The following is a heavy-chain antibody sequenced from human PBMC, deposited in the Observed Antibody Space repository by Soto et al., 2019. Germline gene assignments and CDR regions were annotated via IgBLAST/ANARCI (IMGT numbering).Heavy chain of an antibody. CDR1: GYTFTSYA. CDR3: PSDLQAHY. V-gene: IGHV1-3*01. Sequence: QVQLVQSGAEVKKPGASVKVSCKASGYTFTSYAMHWVRQAPGQRLEWMGWINAGNGNTKSSQKFQGRVTITRDTSASPAYMELSSLRSEDTAVYYCPSDLQAHYWGQGTLVTVSS. D-gene: IGHD6-6*01. J-gene: IGHJ4*02. CDR2: INAGNGNT.